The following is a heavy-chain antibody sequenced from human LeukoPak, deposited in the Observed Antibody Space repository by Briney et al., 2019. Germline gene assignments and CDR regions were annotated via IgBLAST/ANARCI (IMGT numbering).Heavy chain of an antibody. Sequence: SETLSLTCAVYGGSFSGYYWSWIRQPPGKGLEWIGEINHSGSTNYNPSLKSRVTISVDTSKNQFSLKLSSVTAADTAVYYCAGGVHNWFDPWGQGTLVTVSS. D-gene: IGHD6-6*01. V-gene: IGHV4-34*01. CDR1: GGSFSGYY. CDR2: INHSGST. J-gene: IGHJ5*02. CDR3: AGGVHNWFDP.